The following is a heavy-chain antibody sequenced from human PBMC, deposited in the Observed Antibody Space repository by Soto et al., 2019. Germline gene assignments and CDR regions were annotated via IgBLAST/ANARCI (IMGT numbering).Heavy chain of an antibody. V-gene: IGHV4-31*03. CDR2: IYYSGST. Sequence: QVQLQESGPGLVKPSQTLSLTCTVSGGSISSGGYYWNWIRQHPGKGLEWIGYIYYSGSTYYNPSHKSRVNLSVDTSKHQFSLKLSSVAAADKVVYYFARRVFHWGQGTLVTVSS. J-gene: IGHJ4*02. CDR1: GGSISSGGYY. CDR3: ARRVFH. D-gene: IGHD2-8*01.